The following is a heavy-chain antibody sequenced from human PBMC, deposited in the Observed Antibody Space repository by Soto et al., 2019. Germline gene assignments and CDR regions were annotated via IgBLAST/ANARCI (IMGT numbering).Heavy chain of an antibody. CDR2: IIPIFGTA. D-gene: IGHD3-10*01. Sequence: SVKVSCKASGGTFSSYAISWVRQAPGQGLEWMGGIIPIFGTANYAQKFQGRVTITADESTSTAYMELSSLRSEDTAVYYCASDLNRYYIATSPPVYWGQGTLVTVSS. J-gene: IGHJ4*02. CDR1: GGTFSSYA. V-gene: IGHV1-69*13. CDR3: ASDLNRYYIATSPPVY.